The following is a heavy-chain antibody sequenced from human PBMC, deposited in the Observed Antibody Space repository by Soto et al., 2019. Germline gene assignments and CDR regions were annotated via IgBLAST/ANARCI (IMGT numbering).Heavy chain of an antibody. V-gene: IGHV1-69*01. CDR3: ARSHDYGDYVGWFDP. Sequence: QVQLVQSGAELKKPVSSVKVSCKASGGTFSSYAISWVRQAPGQGLEWMGGIIPIFGTANYAQKFQGRVTIPADESTSTAYMELSSLRSEDTAVYYCARSHDYGDYVGWFDPWGQGTLVTVSS. CDR1: GGTFSSYA. D-gene: IGHD4-17*01. J-gene: IGHJ5*02. CDR2: IIPIFGTA.